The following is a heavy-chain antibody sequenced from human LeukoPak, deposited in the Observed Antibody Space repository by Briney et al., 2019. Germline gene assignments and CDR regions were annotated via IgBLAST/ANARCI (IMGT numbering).Heavy chain of an antibody. V-gene: IGHV1-46*01. D-gene: IGHD2-2*01. CDR2: INPSGGST. CDR3: ARDFGSSTSKKYYYYYMDV. CDR1: GYTFTSYY. Sequence: GASAKVSCKASGYTFTSYYMHWVRQAPGQGLEWMGIINPSGGSTSYAQKFQGRVTMTRDTSTSTVYMELSRLRSDDTAVYYCARDFGSSTSKKYYYYYMDVWGKGTTVTVSS. J-gene: IGHJ6*03.